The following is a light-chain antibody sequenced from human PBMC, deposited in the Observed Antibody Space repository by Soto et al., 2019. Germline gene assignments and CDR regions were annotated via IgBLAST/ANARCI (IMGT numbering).Light chain of an antibody. CDR3: QQYKNWPPIT. CDR2: GAS. CDR1: QSVSSSY. V-gene: IGKV3-15*01. Sequence: EIVLTQSPGTLSLSPGERATLSCRASQSVSSSYLAWYQQKPGQAPRLLIYGASNRATGVPARFSGSGSGTEFALTISSLQSEDFALYYCQQYKNWPPITFGQGTRLVIK. J-gene: IGKJ5*01.